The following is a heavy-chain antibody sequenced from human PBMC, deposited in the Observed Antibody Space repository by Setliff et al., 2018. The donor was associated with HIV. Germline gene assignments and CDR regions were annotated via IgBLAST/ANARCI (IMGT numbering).Heavy chain of an antibody. CDR3: ARGYTMWLVNYYFDY. CDR1: GYTFTSYG. D-gene: IGHD6-19*01. CDR2: IATLGGQT. J-gene: IGHJ4*02. Sequence: ASVKVSCKASGYTFTSYGISWVRQAPGQGLEWMGWIATLGGQTNYAQKFQGRVTLTRDTSTTTAYMELVGLKSDDTAVYYCARGYTMWLVNYYFDYWGQGSRVTVSS. V-gene: IGHV1-18*01.